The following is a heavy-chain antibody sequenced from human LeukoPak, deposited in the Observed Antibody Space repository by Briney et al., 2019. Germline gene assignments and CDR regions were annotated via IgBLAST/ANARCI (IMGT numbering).Heavy chain of an antibody. V-gene: IGHV3-21*01. Sequence: GGSLRLSCAASGFTFSSYAMSWVRQAPGKGLEWVSSISSSSSYIYYADSVKGRFTISRDNAKNSLYLQMNSLRAEDTAVYYCAGPITIFGVGSDDYGMDVWGQGTTVTVSS. CDR3: AGPITIFGVGSDDYGMDV. CDR2: ISSSSSYI. D-gene: IGHD3-3*01. J-gene: IGHJ6*02. CDR1: GFTFSSYA.